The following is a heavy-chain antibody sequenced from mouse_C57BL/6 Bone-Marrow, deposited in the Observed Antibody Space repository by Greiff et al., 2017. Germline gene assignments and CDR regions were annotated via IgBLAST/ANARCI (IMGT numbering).Heavy chain of an antibody. V-gene: IGHV1-15*01. CDR1: GYTFTDYE. J-gene: IGHJ3*01. D-gene: IGHD2-2*01. Sequence: VQRVESGAELVRPGASVTLSCKASGYTFTDYEMHWVKQTPVHGLEWIGAIDPETGGTAYNQKFKGKAILTADKSSSTAYMELRSLTSEDSAVYYCTRWIRYGYPWFAYWGQGTLVTVSA. CDR2: IDPETGGT. CDR3: TRWIRYGYPWFAY.